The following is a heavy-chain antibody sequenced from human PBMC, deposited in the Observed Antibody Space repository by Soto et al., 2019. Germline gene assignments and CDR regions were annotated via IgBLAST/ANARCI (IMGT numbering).Heavy chain of an antibody. V-gene: IGHV4-4*02. CDR1: GDSISSPNW. CDR3: AREGFDHRPDY. CDR2: MFASGSS. J-gene: IGHJ4*02. Sequence: SETLSLTCALSGDSISSPNWWSWYRQPPGKGLELIGEMFASGSSNYNPSLNGRVTISLDTSKNHFSLKLTSLAAADTAIYYCAREGFDHRPDYWGQGIPVTVSS.